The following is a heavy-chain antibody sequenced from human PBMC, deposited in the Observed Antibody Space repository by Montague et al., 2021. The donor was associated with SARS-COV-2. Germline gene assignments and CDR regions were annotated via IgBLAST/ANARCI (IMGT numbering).Heavy chain of an antibody. CDR2: RYHDGRT. CDR3: ARVHDDSSDSFDC. D-gene: IGHD3-22*01. V-gene: IGHV4-4*02. CDR1: GGSISTSNW. Sequence: SETLSLTCAVSGGSISTSNWWTWVRQPPRKGLQWIGERYHDGRTXXNPXXXGRVTISLDKSKNQFSLNLTSVTAAATAIYYCARVHDDSSDSFDCWGPGTLVTVSS. J-gene: IGHJ4*02.